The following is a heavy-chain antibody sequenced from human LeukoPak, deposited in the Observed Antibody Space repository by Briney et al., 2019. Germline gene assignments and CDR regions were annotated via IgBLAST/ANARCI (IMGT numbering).Heavy chain of an antibody. V-gene: IGHV1-8*01. J-gene: IGHJ4*02. Sequence: ASVKVSCKASGYTFTSFDINWVRQATGQGLQWMGWMNPNSDNTAYAQKFQGRVSMTWNTSISTAYMELSSLRSEDTAVYYCARRGAGTHFYYWGQGTLGTVSS. CDR3: ARRGAGTHFYY. CDR1: GYTFTSFD. D-gene: IGHD6-19*01. CDR2: MNPNSDNT.